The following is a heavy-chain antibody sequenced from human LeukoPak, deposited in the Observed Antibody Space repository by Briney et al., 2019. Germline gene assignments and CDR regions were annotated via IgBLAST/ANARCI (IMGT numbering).Heavy chain of an antibody. CDR3: GKDGHYDRSGYYGVFDY. Sequence: PGGSLRLSCAASGFTFSSYGMHWVRQAPGKGLEWVAVIPYDGSNKYYADSVKGRFTISRDNSKNTLYLQMNSLRAEDTAVYYCGKDGHYDRSGYYGVFDYWGQGTLVTVS. D-gene: IGHD3-22*01. CDR1: GFTFSSYG. V-gene: IGHV3-30*18. J-gene: IGHJ4*02. CDR2: IPYDGSNK.